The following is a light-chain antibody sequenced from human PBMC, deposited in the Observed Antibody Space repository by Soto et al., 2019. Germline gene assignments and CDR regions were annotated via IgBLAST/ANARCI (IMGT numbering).Light chain of an antibody. J-gene: IGKJ2*01. V-gene: IGKV1-39*01. Sequence: DIQMTQSPSSLSASVGDRVTITCRASQSIRSYLNWYQQKPGKAPKLLIYAASSLQSGVPSRFSGSGSGTDFTLTISSLQLEDFATYYCQQSYSTPYTFGQGTKLEIK. CDR2: AAS. CDR1: QSIRSY. CDR3: QQSYSTPYT.